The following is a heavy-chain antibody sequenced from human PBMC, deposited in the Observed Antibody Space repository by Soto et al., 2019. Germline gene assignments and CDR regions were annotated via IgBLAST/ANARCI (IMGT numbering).Heavy chain of an antibody. V-gene: IGHV4-39*01. CDR3: APLSVSLSGPYGIHV. CDR2: MLYSGLT. CDR1: GHSVSSSDYY. D-gene: IGHD2-15*01. J-gene: IGHJ6*02. Sequence: PSETLSLTCSVSGHSVSSSDYYWAWIRQPPGKGLEWIGSMLYSGLTYYNPFLKSRVTLSVDTSKNQFSVRLNSVTASDTAVYYCAPLSVSLSGPYGIHVWGQGTTVTVSS.